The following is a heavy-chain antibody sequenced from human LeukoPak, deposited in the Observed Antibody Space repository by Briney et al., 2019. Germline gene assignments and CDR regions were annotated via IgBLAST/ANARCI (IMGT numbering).Heavy chain of an antibody. Sequence: GGSLRLSCAASGFALSDYDIHWVRQPIGKGLDWVSGLGSAGDKYHAGSERGRFTISREDAENSVYLQMNGLRPEDTAIYYCARAKRETSTRPWTSGMDVWGQGTRVTVSS. D-gene: IGHD3/OR15-3a*01. CDR1: GFALSDYD. V-gene: IGHV3-13*01. CDR2: LGSAGDK. J-gene: IGHJ6*02. CDR3: ARAKRETSTRPWTSGMDV.